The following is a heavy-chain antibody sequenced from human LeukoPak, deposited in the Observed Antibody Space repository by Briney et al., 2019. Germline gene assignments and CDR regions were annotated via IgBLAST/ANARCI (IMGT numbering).Heavy chain of an antibody. CDR2: FDPEDGET. CDR3: ATFELAYCGGDCYPFGY. CDR1: GYTLTGLS. D-gene: IGHD2-21*02. V-gene: IGHV1-24*01. J-gene: IGHJ4*02. Sequence: ASVKVSCKVSGYTLTGLSMHWVRQAPGKGLEWMGGFDPEDGETIYAQKFQGRVTMTEDTSTDTAYMELSSLRSEDTAVYYCATFELAYCGGDCYPFGYWGQGTLVTVSS.